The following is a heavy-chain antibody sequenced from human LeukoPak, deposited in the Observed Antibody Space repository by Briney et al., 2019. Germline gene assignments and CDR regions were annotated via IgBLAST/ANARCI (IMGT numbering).Heavy chain of an antibody. CDR1: GFTFSDYY. V-gene: IGHV3-11*06. J-gene: IGHJ3*02. Sequence: GGSPRLSCAASGFTFSDYYMTWIRRAPGKGLEWVSYISSSSGFTKYADSVRGRFTISRDNAKNSLYLQMNTLRAEDTAVYYCARGSDDSGWYMHAFDIWGQGTMVTVSS. CDR2: ISSSSGFT. D-gene: IGHD6-19*01. CDR3: ARGSDDSGWYMHAFDI.